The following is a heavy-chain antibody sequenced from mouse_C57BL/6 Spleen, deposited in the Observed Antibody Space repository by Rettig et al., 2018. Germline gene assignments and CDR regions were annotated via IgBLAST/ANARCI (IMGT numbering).Heavy chain of an antibody. CDR3: ARYDY. Sequence: KYAPKFQGKATITADTSSNTAYLQLSSLTSEDTAIYYCARYDYWGQGTTLTVSS. J-gene: IGHJ2*01. V-gene: IGHV14-3*01.